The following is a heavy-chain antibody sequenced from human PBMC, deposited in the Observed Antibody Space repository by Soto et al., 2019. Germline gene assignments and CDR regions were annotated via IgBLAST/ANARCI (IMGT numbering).Heavy chain of an antibody. Sequence: QPGGSLRLSCAASGFTFDDYAMHWVRQAPGKGLEWVSGISWNSGSIGYADSVKGRFTISRDNAKNSLYLQMNSLRAEDTALYYCAKALAFDIWGQGTMVTVSS. V-gene: IGHV3-9*01. CDR2: ISWNSGSI. J-gene: IGHJ3*02. CDR1: GFTFDDYA. CDR3: AKALAFDI.